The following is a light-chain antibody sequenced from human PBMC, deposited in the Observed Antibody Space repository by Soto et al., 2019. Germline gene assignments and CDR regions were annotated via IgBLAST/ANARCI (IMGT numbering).Light chain of an antibody. CDR1: QSVSSY. Sequence: EIVLKQSPATLSLSPGERATLSCRASQSVSSYLAWYQQKPGQAPRLLIYDASNRATGIPARFSGSGSGTDFTLTISSLEPEDFAVYYCQQRSKWPSWPFGQ. CDR2: DAS. V-gene: IGKV3-11*01. CDR3: QQRSKWPSWP. J-gene: IGKJ1*01.